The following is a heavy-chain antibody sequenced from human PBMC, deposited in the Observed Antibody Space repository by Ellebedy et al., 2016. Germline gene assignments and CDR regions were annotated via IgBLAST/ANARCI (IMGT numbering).Heavy chain of an antibody. CDR2: ISSKGGST. Sequence: GESLKISCSASGFTFSSYAMHWVRQAPGKGLEYVSAISSKGGSTYYADSVKGRFTMSRDNRKNSLYLQMNSLTTEDSGLYYCAKERDKIIDSWGQGTLVTVSP. CDR1: GFTFSSYA. CDR3: AKERDKIIDS. J-gene: IGHJ4*02. D-gene: IGHD2-15*01. V-gene: IGHV3-64*04.